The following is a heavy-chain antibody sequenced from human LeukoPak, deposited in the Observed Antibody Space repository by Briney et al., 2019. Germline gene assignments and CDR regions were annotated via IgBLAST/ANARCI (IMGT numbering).Heavy chain of an antibody. J-gene: IGHJ1*01. CDR2: ISGSGGST. D-gene: IGHD2-2*01. CDR3: AKDLYGSAPAPGYFQH. V-gene: IGHV3-23*01. CDR1: GFTFSSYA. Sequence: GGSLRLSCAASGFTFSSYAMSRVRQAPGKGLEWVSAISGSGGSTYYADSVKGRFTISRDNSKNTLYLQMNSLRAEDTAVYYCAKDLYGSAPAPGYFQHWGQGTLVTVSS.